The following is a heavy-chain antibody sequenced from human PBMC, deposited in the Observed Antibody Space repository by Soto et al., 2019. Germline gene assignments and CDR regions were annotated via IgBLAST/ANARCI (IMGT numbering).Heavy chain of an antibody. CDR3: AMMGIGVAEHPV. CDR2: ISADNDNT. CDR1: GYTFTSYR. J-gene: IGHJ4*02. D-gene: IGHD6-19*01. Sequence: ASVKVSCKSSGYTFTSYRLTWVRQAPGQGLEWMGWISADNDNTNYAQKLQGRVSMTTDTSTSTAYMELRSLRSDDTAVYYCAMMGIGVAEHPVWGQGTLVTVSS. V-gene: IGHV1-18*01.